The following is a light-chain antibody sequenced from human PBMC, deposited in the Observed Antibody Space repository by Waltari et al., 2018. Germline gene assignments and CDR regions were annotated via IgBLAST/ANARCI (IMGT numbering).Light chain of an antibody. V-gene: IGLV2-8*01. Sequence: QSALTQPPSASGSPGQSVTLSCTGTSSDVGRYNYVSWYQQHPGKAPKLMIYEVSKRPSGVPARLSGSKSGNTASLTVSGLQAEDEADYYCSSYAGSDNVVFGGGTKLTVL. CDR3: SSYAGSDNVV. CDR1: SSDVGRYNY. J-gene: IGLJ2*01. CDR2: EVS.